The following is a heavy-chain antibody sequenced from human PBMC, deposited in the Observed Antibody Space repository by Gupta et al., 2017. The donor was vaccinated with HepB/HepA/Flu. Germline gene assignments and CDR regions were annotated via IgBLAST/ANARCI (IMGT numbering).Heavy chain of an antibody. V-gene: IGHV4-30-4*01. J-gene: IGHJ4*02. CDR2: IYYFGTT. CDR1: GDSVRSIDYY. D-gene: IGHD4-17*01. CDR3: ARGNKYDYDDFVIEY. Sequence: QLQLQESGPGLVQPSQTLSLTCTVSGDSVRSIDYYWTWIRQPPGKGLDWIGHIYYFGTTFYNPSLKSRVTISVDTSKNQFSLKLDSVTAADTAIYYCARGNKYDYDDFVIEYWGPGNLVTVSS.